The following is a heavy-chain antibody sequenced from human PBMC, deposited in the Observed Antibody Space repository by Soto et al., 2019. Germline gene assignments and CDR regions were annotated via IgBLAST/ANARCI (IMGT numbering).Heavy chain of an antibody. V-gene: IGHV3-30-3*01. CDR1: GFTFSSYA. CDR2: ISYDGSNK. Sequence: QVQLVESGGGVVQPGRSLRLSCAASGFTFSSYAMHWVRQAPGKGLEWVAVISYDGSNKYYADSVKGRFTISRDNSKNTLYLQMNSLRAEDTAVYYCASRGTPDYWGQGTLFTVSS. J-gene: IGHJ4*02. CDR3: ASRGTPDY. D-gene: IGHD1-26*01.